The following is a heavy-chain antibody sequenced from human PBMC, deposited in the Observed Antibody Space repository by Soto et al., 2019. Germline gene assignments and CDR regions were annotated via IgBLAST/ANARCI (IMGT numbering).Heavy chain of an antibody. CDR1: GGSISSYY. CDR2: IYTSGST. Sequence: QVQLQESGPGLLKPSETLSLTCTVSGGSISSYYWSWIRQPAGKGLEWIGRIYTSGSTNYNPSLKGRVNMSVDTSKNQFSLKLSSVTAADTAVYYCARACSSNSCYDVFDYWGQGTLVTVSS. J-gene: IGHJ4*02. CDR3: ARACSSNSCYDVFDY. V-gene: IGHV4-4*07. D-gene: IGHD2-2*01.